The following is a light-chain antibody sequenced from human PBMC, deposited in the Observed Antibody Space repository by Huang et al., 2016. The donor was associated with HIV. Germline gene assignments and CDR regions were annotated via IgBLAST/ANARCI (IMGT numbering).Light chain of an antibody. CDR2: GAS. V-gene: IGKV3-20*01. CDR1: QSVNNNY. CDR3: QQYGGLPLT. Sequence: EIVLTQSPGTLSLSPGERATLSCRASQSVNNNYLAWYQQKPGQAPRLLIYGASTRATGSPDRFRGSGSGTDFTLTISRLEPEDFAVYHCQQYGGLPLTFGQGTKVEIK. J-gene: IGKJ1*01.